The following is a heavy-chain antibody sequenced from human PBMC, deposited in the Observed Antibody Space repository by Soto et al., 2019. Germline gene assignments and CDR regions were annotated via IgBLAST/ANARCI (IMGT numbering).Heavy chain of an antibody. Sequence: VGSLRLSCAASGFTFSSYAMSWVRQAPGKGLEWVSAISGSGGSTYYADSVKGRFTIPRDNSKNTLYLQMNSLRAEDTAVYYCAKDLIPLNYGFYFDYWGQGTLVTVSS. J-gene: IGHJ4*02. CDR1: GFTFSSYA. CDR2: ISGSGGST. V-gene: IGHV3-23*01. D-gene: IGHD4-17*01. CDR3: AKDLIPLNYGFYFDY.